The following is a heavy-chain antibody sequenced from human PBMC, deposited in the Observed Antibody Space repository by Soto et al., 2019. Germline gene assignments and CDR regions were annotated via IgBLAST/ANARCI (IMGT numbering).Heavy chain of an antibody. J-gene: IGHJ4*02. D-gene: IGHD6-13*01. CDR2: ISSSSSYT. CDR1: GFTFSDYY. Sequence: QVQLVESGGGLVKPGGSLRLSCAASGFTFSDYYMSWIRQAPGKGLEWVSYISSSSSYTNYADSVKGRFTIYRDNAKNSLYLQMNSLRAGDTAVYYCARGRGGISWYYFDYWGQGTLVTVSS. V-gene: IGHV3-11*06. CDR3: ARGRGGISWYYFDY.